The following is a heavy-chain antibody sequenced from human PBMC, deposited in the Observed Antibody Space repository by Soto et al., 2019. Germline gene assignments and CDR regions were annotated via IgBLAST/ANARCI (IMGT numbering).Heavy chain of an antibody. J-gene: IGHJ4*02. CDR1: GGSISSSSYY. CDR2: IYYSGST. V-gene: IGHV4-39*01. Sequence: GSLRLSCTVSGGSISSSSYYWGWIRQPPGKGLEWIGSIYYSGSTYYNPSLKSRVTISVDTSKNQFSLKLSSVTAADTAVYYCASAWYYFDYWGQGTLVTVSS. D-gene: IGHD2-8*02. CDR3: ASAWYYFDY.